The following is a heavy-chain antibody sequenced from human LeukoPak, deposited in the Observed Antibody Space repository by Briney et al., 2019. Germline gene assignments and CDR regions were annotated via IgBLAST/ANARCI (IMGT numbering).Heavy chain of an antibody. V-gene: IGHV4-34*01. CDR1: GGSFSGYY. J-gene: IGHJ4*02. CDR3: ASHYDSSGYYEF. D-gene: IGHD3-22*01. CDR2: INHSGST. Sequence: SETLSLTCAVYGGSFSGYYWSWIRQPPGKGLEWIGEINHSGSTNYNPSLKSRVTISVDTSKNQFSLKLSSVTAADTAVYYCASHYDSSGYYEFWGQGTLVTVSS.